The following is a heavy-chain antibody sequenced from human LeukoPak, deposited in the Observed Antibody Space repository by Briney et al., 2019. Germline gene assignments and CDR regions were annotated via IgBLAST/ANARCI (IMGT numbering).Heavy chain of an antibody. D-gene: IGHD2-15*01. J-gene: IGHJ6*03. V-gene: IGHV3-23*01. CDR1: GFTFNTYA. Sequence: PGGSLRLSCAASGFTFNTYAMSWVRQAPGKGLEWVSAISGSGGSTYYADSVKGRFTISRDNSKNTLYLQMNSLRAEDTAVYYCAKDFVVPGYYYYMDVWGKGTTVTVSS. CDR3: AKDFVVPGYYYYMDV. CDR2: ISGSGGST.